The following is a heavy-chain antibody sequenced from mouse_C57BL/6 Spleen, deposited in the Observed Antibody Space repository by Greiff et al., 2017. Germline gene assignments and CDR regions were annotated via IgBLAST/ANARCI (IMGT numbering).Heavy chain of an antibody. J-gene: IGHJ4*01. D-gene: IGHD2-3*01. V-gene: IGHV6-3*01. CDR2: IRLKSDNYAT. CDR3: TGEGDGYYPYYYAMDY. Sequence: DVQLQESGGGLVQPGGSMKLSCVASGFTFSNYWMNWVRQSPEKGLEWVAQIRLKSDNYATHYAESVKGRFTISRDDSKSSVYLQMNNVRAEDTGIYYCTGEGDGYYPYYYAMDYWGQGTSVTVSS. CDR1: GFTFSNYW.